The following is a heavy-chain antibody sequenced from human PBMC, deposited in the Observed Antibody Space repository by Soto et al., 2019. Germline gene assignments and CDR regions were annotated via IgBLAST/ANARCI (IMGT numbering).Heavy chain of an antibody. CDR3: ARVKGGGSYEDAFDI. CDR1: GGTFSSYA. J-gene: IGHJ3*02. D-gene: IGHD1-26*01. V-gene: IGHV1-69*13. CDR2: IIPIFGTA. Sequence: SVKVSCKASGGTFSSYAISWVRQAPGQGLEWMGGIIPIFGTANYAQKFQGRVTITADESTSTAYMELSSLRSEDTAVYYCARVKGGGSYEDAFDIWGQGTMVTVSS.